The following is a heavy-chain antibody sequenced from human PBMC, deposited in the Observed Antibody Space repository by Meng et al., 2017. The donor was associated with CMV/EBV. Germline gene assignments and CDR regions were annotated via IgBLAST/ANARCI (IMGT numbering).Heavy chain of an antibody. D-gene: IGHD3-22*01. J-gene: IGHJ4*02. CDR2: ISGSGGST. CDR3: AKDLISTYYYDSSGSY. V-gene: IGHV3-23*01. CDR1: GFTFSSYA. Sequence: GESLKISCAASGFTFSSYAMSWVRQAPGKGLEWVSAISGSGGSTYYADSVKGRFTISRDNSKNTLYLQMNSLRAEDTAAYYCAKDLISTYYYDSSGSYWGQGTLVTVSS.